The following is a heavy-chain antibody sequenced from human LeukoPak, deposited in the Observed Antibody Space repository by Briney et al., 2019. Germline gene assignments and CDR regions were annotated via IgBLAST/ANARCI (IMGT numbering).Heavy chain of an antibody. D-gene: IGHD3-22*01. V-gene: IGHV4-59*01. CDR3: ARGVLGSSGSYYYYGMDV. J-gene: IGHJ6*02. CDR1: GGSISSYY. Sequence: SETLSLTCTVSGGSISSYYWSWIRQPPGKGLEWIGYIYYSGSTNYNPSLKSRVTISVDTSKNQFSLKLSSVTAADTAVYYCARGVLGSSGSYYYYGMDVWGQGTTVTVSS. CDR2: IYYSGST.